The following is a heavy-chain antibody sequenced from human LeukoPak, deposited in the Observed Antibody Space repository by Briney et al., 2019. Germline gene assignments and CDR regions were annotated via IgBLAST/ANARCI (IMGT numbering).Heavy chain of an antibody. J-gene: IGHJ4*02. CDR2: ISSSGSTI. Sequence: PGGSLRISCAASGFTFRSYAMSWVRQAPGKGLEWVSYISSSGSTIYYADSVKGRFSISRDNAKNSLHLQMNSLRVEDTAVYYCARGTVAGKAPYWGQGTLVTVSS. CDR3: ARGTVAGKAPY. V-gene: IGHV3-48*01. D-gene: IGHD6-19*01. CDR1: GFTFRSYA.